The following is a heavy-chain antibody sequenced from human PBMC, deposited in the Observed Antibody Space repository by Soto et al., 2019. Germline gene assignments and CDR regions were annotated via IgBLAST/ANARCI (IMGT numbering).Heavy chain of an antibody. Sequence: EGQLVESGGALVQPGGSLRLSCTASGFTFDDYAIHWVRQAPGKGLEWISGISWNGDATGYADSVKGRFTISRDNAKNSLYLQMNSLRTEDTAMYFCANLPLYGSGFDCWGQGTLVTVAS. J-gene: IGHJ4*02. CDR2: ISWNGDAT. CDR1: GFTFDDYA. D-gene: IGHD3-10*01. CDR3: ANLPLYGSGFDC. V-gene: IGHV3-9*01.